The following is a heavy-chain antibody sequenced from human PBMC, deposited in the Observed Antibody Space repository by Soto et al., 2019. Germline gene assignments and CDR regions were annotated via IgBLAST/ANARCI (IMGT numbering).Heavy chain of an antibody. D-gene: IGHD3-3*01. Sequence: QVQLQESGPGLVKPSETLSLTCTVSGGSMRSYYWNWIRQPAGEGLERIGRIYARGSTKYNPSLDIRVTMFVDVSQNQFSLRLTSVTAADTAVYYCAGIGEEIYYGMDVWGQGTTVTVSS. CDR2: IYARGST. J-gene: IGHJ6*02. CDR3: AGIGEEIYYGMDV. CDR1: GGSMRSYY. V-gene: IGHV4-4*07.